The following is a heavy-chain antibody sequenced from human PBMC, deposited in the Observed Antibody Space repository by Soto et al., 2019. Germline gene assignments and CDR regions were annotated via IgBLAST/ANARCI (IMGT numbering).Heavy chain of an antibody. CDR2: IYYCGSP. CDR3: ARRSGWAFDI. CDR1: GGSISSYY. J-gene: IGHJ3*02. V-gene: IGHV4-59*08. Sequence: QVQLQESGPGLVKPSETLSLTCTVSGGSISSYYWSWIRQPPGKGLEWIGYIYYCGSPNYNPSLKSRVTLSVATSKKQCSMRLSSVTAADTAGYYCARRSGWAFDIWGQGTMVTVSS.